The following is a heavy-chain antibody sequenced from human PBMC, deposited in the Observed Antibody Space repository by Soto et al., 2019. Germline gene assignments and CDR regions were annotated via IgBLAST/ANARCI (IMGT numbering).Heavy chain of an antibody. CDR1: GGSISSGDYY. CDR2: IYYSGST. V-gene: IGHV4-30-4*01. D-gene: IGHD3-22*01. CDR3: ARVVRSKYYYDSSAYSMGYFDY. Sequence: SETLSLTCTVSGGSISSGDYYWSWIRQPPGKGLEWIGYIYYSGSTYYNPSLKSRVTISVDTSKNQFSLKLSSVTAADTAVYYCARVVRSKYYYDSSAYSMGYFDYWGQGTLVTVSS. J-gene: IGHJ4*02.